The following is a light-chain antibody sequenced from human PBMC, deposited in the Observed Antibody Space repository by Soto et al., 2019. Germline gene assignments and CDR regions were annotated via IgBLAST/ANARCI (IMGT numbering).Light chain of an antibody. CDR2: ATS. J-gene: IGKJ4*01. CDR1: QTINTA. CDR3: QQSYSAPT. Sequence: DIQMTQSTSSLSASIGDRVTITCRASQTINTALNWYQQKPGKAPELLIYATSILQSGVPSRFSGSGFGTNFILTISSLQTEDFATYYCQQSYSAPTFGGGTKVEVK. V-gene: IGKV1-39*01.